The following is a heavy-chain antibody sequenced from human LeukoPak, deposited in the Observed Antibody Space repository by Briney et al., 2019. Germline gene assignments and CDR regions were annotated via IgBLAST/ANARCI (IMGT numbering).Heavy chain of an antibody. CDR1: GGSISSYY. Sequence: SETLSLTCTVSGGSISSYYWSWIRQPPGKGLEWIGYIYYSGSTNYNPSLKSRVTISVDTSKRQFSLKLSSVTAADTAVYYCARSGYSYGADAFDIWGQGTMVTVSS. CDR3: ARSGYSYGADAFDI. V-gene: IGHV4-59*01. J-gene: IGHJ3*02. CDR2: IYYSGST. D-gene: IGHD5-18*01.